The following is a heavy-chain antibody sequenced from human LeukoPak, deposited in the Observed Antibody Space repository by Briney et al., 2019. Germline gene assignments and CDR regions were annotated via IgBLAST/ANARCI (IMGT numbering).Heavy chain of an antibody. CDR3: GAARQYVGAFDM. CDR2: ISSDGATI. Sequence: GGSLRLSCAASGFTFSSYEFYWVRQAPGKGLEWVSYISSDGATIKYADSVKGRFTTSRDDAKRSLYLQMNGLRADDMAIYYCGAARQYVGAFDMWGQGTVVTVSS. D-gene: IGHD3-16*01. CDR1: GFTFSSYE. V-gene: IGHV3-48*03. J-gene: IGHJ3*02.